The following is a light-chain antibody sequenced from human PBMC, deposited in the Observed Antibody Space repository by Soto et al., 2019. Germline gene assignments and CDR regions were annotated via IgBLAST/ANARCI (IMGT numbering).Light chain of an antibody. Sequence: MTQSPLSLPVTPREPTSISCRSIRILLHSNGYNYLDWYLQKPGQSRQLLIYLGSNRASGVPDRFSGSGSGTDFTLKSSRVEAEDVGVYYCTQPRQSWTFGQGTKVDIK. CDR1: RILLHSNGYNY. J-gene: IGKJ1*01. CDR3: TQPRQSWT. CDR2: LGS. V-gene: IGKV2-28*01.